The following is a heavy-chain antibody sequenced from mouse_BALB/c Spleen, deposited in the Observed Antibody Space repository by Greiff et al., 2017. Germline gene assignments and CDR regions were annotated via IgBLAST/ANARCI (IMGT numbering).Heavy chain of an antibody. J-gene: IGHJ2*01. CDR3: AREYYRYDYGPFDY. CDR1: GFSITSDYA. V-gene: IGHV3-2*02. Sequence: EVQLQQSGPGLVKPSQSLSLTCTVTGFSITSDYAWNWIRQFPGNKLVWMVYISYSGSTSYNPSLKSRISITRDTSKNQFFLQLNSVTTEDTATYYWAREYYRYDYGPFDYWGQGTTLTVAS. D-gene: IGHD2-14*01. CDR2: ISYSGST.